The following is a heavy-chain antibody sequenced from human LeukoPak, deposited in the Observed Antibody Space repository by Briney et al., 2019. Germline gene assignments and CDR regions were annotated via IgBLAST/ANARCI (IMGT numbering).Heavy chain of an antibody. CDR1: GFVFSSYD. Sequence: GGSLRLSCAASGFVFSSYDMNWVRQAPGKGLEWVSCFKSSSYIYYADSVKGRFTISRDNAKNSLYLQMNSLRAEDTAVYYCARVRYYYDSSGYDYWGQGTLVTVSS. CDR2: FKSSSYI. V-gene: IGHV3-21*01. D-gene: IGHD3-22*01. J-gene: IGHJ4*02. CDR3: ARVRYYYDSSGYDY.